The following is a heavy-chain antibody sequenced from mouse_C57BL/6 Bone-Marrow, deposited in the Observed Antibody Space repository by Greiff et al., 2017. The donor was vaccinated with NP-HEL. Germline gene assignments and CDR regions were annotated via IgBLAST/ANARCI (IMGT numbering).Heavy chain of an antibody. J-gene: IGHJ3*01. CDR3: AREGTTVADWFAY. CDR1: GYTFTSYW. Sequence: QVQLQQPGAELVMPGASVKLSCKASGYTFTSYWMHWVKQRPGQGLEWIGEIDPSDSYTNYNQKFKGKSTLTVDKSSSTAYMQLSSLTSEYSAVYYCAREGTTVADWFAYWGQGTLVTVSA. D-gene: IGHD1-1*01. CDR2: IDPSDSYT. V-gene: IGHV1-69*01.